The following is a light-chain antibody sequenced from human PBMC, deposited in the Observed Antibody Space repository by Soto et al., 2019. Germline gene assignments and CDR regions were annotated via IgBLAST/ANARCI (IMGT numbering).Light chain of an antibody. CDR2: AAS. V-gene: IGKV1-8*01. Sequence: AIRRTQSPSSLSASTGDRVTITCRASQGISSYLAWYQQKPGKAPKLLIYAASTLQSGVPSRFSGSGSGTDFTLTISCLQSEDFATYYCQQYYSYPRTFGQGTKVDIK. J-gene: IGKJ1*01. CDR1: QGISSY. CDR3: QQYYSYPRT.